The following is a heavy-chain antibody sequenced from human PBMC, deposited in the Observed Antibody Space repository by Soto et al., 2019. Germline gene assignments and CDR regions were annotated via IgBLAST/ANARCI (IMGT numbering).Heavy chain of an antibody. Sequence: AGLLRLGSAASGFNVSSNYMSWVLKDPGKGLEWVSETSGSGGRTYYADSVKGRFTVSRDNSKNTVYLQMSSLRVEDRAVYYCVKPGYCSGGRCYVSDTSRYYFDYWGQGALVTVSS. D-gene: IGHD2-15*01. CDR2: TSGSGGRT. V-gene: IGHV3-23*01. CDR1: GFNVSSNY. CDR3: VKPGYCSGGRCYVSDTSRYYFDY. J-gene: IGHJ4*02.